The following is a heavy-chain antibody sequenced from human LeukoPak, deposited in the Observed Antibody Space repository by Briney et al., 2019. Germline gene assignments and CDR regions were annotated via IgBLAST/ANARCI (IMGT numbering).Heavy chain of an antibody. CDR1: GYTLTEYS. Sequence: GASVKVSCRISGYTLTEYSIHWVRQSPGKGLEWMGGIDPDAGIIIYAQNFRGRFTLTEDTSADTAHMELTGLRSEDTAVYYCAGVEREDFDTNCYFDYWVQGTLVTVSS. D-gene: IGHD5-24*01. CDR3: AGVEREDFDTNCYFDY. J-gene: IGHJ4*02. V-gene: IGHV1-24*01. CDR2: IDPDAGII.